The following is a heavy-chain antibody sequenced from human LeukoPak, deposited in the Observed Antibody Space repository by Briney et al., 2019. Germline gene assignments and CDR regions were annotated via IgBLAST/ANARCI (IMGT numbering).Heavy chain of an antibody. CDR1: GYTFTSYD. CDR3: ARVGYSSWSEIDY. CDR2: MNPNSGNT. V-gene: IGHV1-8*01. D-gene: IGHD6-13*01. J-gene: IGHJ4*02. Sequence: ASVKVSCKASGYTFTSYDINWVRQAPGQGLEWMGWMNPNSGNTGYAQKFQGRVTMTRNTSISTAYMELSSLRSEDTAVYYCARVGYSSWSEIDYWGQGTLVTVSS.